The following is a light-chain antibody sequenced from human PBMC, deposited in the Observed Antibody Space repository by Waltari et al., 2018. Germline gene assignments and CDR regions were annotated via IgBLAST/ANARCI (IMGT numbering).Light chain of an antibody. CDR3: QQYNRWPPLT. V-gene: IGKV3-15*01. CDR2: GAS. J-gene: IGKJ4*01. CDR1: QNIDNN. Sequence: EVVMTQSPAALSVSPGERVTLSSKASQNIDNNLAWYQQKPGQSPRLLIYGASTRATGVPARFSGSGSGTEFTLTISSLQSEDCAVFYCQQYNRWPPLTFGGGTKVEIK.